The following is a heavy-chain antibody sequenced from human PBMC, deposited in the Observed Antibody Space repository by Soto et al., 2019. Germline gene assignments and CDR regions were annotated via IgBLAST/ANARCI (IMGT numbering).Heavy chain of an antibody. CDR3: ARQTYIAAAGMDYYYYGMDV. CDR2: IIPIFGTA. J-gene: IGHJ6*02. Sequence: QVQLVQSGAEVKKPRSSVKVSCKASGGTFSSYAISWVRQAPGQGLEWMGGIIPIFGTANYAQKFQGRVTITADESTSTAYMELSSLRSEDTAVYYCARQTYIAAAGMDYYYYGMDVWGQGTTVTVSS. V-gene: IGHV1-69*01. CDR1: GGTFSSYA. D-gene: IGHD6-13*01.